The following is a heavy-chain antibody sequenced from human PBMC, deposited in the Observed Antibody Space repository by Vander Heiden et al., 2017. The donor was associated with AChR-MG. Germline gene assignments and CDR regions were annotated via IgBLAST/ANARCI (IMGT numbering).Heavy chain of an antibody. V-gene: IGHV4-4*02. D-gene: IGHD3-16*01. Sequence: QVQLQESGPGLVKPSGTLSLTSAASGDSISSYIWWSWVRQPPGKGLEGIGESFHSGSTNYNTSLESRVTISVDKSKNQFSLKLTSVTAADTAVYYCARGGDYSWSDWGQGTLVTVSS. J-gene: IGHJ4*02. CDR1: GDSISSYIW. CDR2: SFHSGST. CDR3: ARGGDYSWSD.